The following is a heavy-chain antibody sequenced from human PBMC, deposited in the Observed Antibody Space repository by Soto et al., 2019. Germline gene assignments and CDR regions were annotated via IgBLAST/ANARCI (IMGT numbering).Heavy chain of an antibody. J-gene: IGHJ4*02. D-gene: IGHD2-21*01. CDR1: GFTFSDFY. CDR2: ISPKSNYR. V-gene: IGHV3-11*06. CDR3: VRGGGGGQFDS. Sequence: AGGSLRLSCEASGFTFSDFYMSWSRQAPGKGLEWLSYISPKSNYREYAESVKGRHTISRDNAKNSLSLQMNSLRVEDTAVYYCVRGGGGGQFDSWGQGTLVTVSS.